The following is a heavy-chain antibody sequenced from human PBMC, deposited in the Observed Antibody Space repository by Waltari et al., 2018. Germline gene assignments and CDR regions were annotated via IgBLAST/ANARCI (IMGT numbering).Heavy chain of an antibody. CDR3: TTGGVKGPHDAFDI. CDR2: IKSETDGGTT. D-gene: IGHD2-8*01. V-gene: IGHV3-15*01. Sequence: VQLVDSGGGVVKPGGSLSLSCAASGFTFSRSWMIWVRQAPGKGLEWIGRIKSETDGGTTDYAAPVKGRFTISRDDSKNTLYLQLNSLKTEDTAVYYCTTGGVKGPHDAFDIWGQGAMVTVSS. J-gene: IGHJ3*02. CDR1: GFTFSRSW.